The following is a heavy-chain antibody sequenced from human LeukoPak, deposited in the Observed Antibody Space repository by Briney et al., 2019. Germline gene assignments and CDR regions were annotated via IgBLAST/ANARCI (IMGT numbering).Heavy chain of an antibody. V-gene: IGHV3-30*18. CDR2: ISYDGTNR. Sequence: GRSLRLSCAASGFTFSRYGMHWVRQAPGKGLEWVAVISYDGTNRYYADSVKGRFTISRDNSKNTLDLQMNSLRAEDTAVYYCANGLGRGAMAEFDYWGQGTLVTVSS. D-gene: IGHD3-10*01. CDR3: ANGLGRGAMAEFDY. J-gene: IGHJ4*02. CDR1: GFTFSRYG.